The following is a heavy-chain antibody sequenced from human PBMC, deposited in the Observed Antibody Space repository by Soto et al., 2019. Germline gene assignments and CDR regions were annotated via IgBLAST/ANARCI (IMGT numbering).Heavy chain of an antibody. J-gene: IGHJ3*02. D-gene: IGHD3-16*02. CDR3: AGDDQYVWGSYRYLDAFDI. CDR1: GYTFTSYG. V-gene: IGHV1-18*01. CDR2: ISAYNGNT. Sequence: GASVKVSCKASGYTFTSYGISWVRQAPGQGLEWMGWISAYNGNTNYAQKLQGRVTMTTDTSTSTAYMELRSLRSDDTAVYYCAGDDQYVWGSYRYLDAFDIWGQGTMVTVSS.